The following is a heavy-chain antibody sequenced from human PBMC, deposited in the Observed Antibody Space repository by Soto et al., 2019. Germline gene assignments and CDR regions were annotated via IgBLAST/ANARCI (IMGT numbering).Heavy chain of an antibody. V-gene: IGHV4-34*01. CDR1: GGSFSGYI. D-gene: IGHD3-16*01. J-gene: IGHJ6*02. CDR2: INHSGSA. Sequence: SETLSLTCDVYGGSFSGYIWTWIRQTPGKGLQWIGQINHSGSANYNPSLKSRLTISVDKYKNQFSLKLTSVTAADTAVYHCAGGPNYYYYAMDVWGQGTTVTVSS. CDR3: AGGPNYYYYAMDV.